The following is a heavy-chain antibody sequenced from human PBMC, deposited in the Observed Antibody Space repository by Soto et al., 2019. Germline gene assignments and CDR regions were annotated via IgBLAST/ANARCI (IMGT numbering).Heavy chain of an antibody. CDR3: ARGQFHHVSNYYYALDV. CDR1: GGTFSSYA. CDR2: FIPMFNRP. Sequence: QVQLVQSGAEVKKPGSSVKVSCKASGGTFSSYAISWVRQAPGQGLKWMGGFIPMFNRPHSARKFQGRVTITADESMSTAYMDMSSLRSEDTAVYYCARGQFHHVSNYYYALDVWGQGTTVTVSS. V-gene: IGHV1-69*01. J-gene: IGHJ6*02.